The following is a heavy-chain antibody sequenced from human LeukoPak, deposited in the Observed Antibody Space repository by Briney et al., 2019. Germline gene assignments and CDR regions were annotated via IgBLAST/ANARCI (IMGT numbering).Heavy chain of an antibody. CDR2: ISGSGGST. CDR3: ATDGGGYGGTLYYYYGMDV. Sequence: PGGSLRLSCAASGFTFSSYAMSWVRQAPGKGLEWVSAISGSGGSTYYADSVKGRFTISRDNSKNTLYLQMNSLRAEDTAVYYCATDGGGYGGTLYYYYGMDVWGQGTTVTVSS. J-gene: IGHJ6*02. D-gene: IGHD4-17*01. V-gene: IGHV3-23*01. CDR1: GFTFSSYA.